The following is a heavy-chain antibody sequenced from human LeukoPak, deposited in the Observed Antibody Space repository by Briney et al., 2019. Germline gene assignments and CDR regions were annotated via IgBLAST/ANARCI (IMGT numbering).Heavy chain of an antibody. D-gene: IGHD3-16*01. CDR2: FDPEDGET. CDR1: GYTLTDLS. Sequence: ASVKVSCKVSGYTLTDLSMHWVRQAPGKGLEWMGGFDPEDGETIYAQKFQGRVTMTEDTSTDTAYMELSSLRSEDTAVYYCSTVKGRGSNVCCYWGQGTMVTVGS. J-gene: IGHJ4*02. CDR3: STVKGRGSNVCCY. V-gene: IGHV1-24*01.